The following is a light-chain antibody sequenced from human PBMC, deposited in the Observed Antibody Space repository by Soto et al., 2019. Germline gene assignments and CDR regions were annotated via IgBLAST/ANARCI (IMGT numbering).Light chain of an antibody. J-gene: IGLJ2*01. V-gene: IGLV1-40*01. CDR1: SSNIGAGYD. Sequence: QSVLTQPPSVSGAPGQRVTVSCTGGSSNIGAGYDVHWYQQLPGTAPKLLIYDNTNRPSGVPDRFSGSKSGTSASLAITGLQAEDEADYYGQSYDSSLSAVVFGGGTKVTVL. CDR3: QSYDSSLSAVV. CDR2: DNT.